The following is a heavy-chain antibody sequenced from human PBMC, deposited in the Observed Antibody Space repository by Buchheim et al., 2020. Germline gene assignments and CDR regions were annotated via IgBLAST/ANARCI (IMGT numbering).Heavy chain of an antibody. V-gene: IGHV3-7*04. J-gene: IGHJ6*03. D-gene: IGHD4-11*01. Sequence: EMQLVESGGGLVQPGGSLRLSCAASGFTFSNYWMTWVRQAPGKGLEWVANIRQDGSEKYYVDSVKGRFTISRDNAKNSLYLQMNSLRAEDTAVYHCARAHDDSNYGSYHYYMDVWGQGTT. CDR2: IRQDGSEK. CDR1: GFTFSNYW. CDR3: ARAHDDSNYGSYHYYMDV.